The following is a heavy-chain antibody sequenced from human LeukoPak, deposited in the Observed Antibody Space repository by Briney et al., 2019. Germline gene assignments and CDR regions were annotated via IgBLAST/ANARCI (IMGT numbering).Heavy chain of an antibody. V-gene: IGHV4-61*02. Sequence: SETLSLTCTVSGGSISTGSYYWSWIRQPAGKGLEWIGRIYTSGSTNYNPSLKSRVTISVDTSKNQFSLKLSSVTAADTAVYYCAREGPGDRTILFWGQGTLVTVSS. J-gene: IGHJ4*02. CDR3: AREGPGDRTILF. CDR2: IYTSGST. CDR1: GGSISTGSYY. D-gene: IGHD1-14*01.